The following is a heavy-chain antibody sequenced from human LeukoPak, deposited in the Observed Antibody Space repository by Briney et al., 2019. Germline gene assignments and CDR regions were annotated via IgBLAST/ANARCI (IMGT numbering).Heavy chain of an antibody. D-gene: IGHD3-9*01. CDR2: ITWDGSRT. Sequence: GGSLRLSCAASGFTFDDYAMHWVRQAPGKGLEWVSLITWDGSRTYYADSVKGRFTISRDDSKNSLYLQMNSLRPEDTAFYYCAKMGLRYFDWLLSNQYYFDYWGQGTLVTVSS. J-gene: IGHJ4*02. V-gene: IGHV3-43D*03. CDR1: GFTFDDYA. CDR3: AKMGLRYFDWLLSNQYYFDY.